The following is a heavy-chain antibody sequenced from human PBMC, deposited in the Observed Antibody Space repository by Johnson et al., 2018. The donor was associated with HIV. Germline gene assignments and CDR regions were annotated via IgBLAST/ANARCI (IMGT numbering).Heavy chain of an antibody. V-gene: IGHV3-30-3*01. J-gene: IGHJ3*02. CDR3: ARGGASDAFDI. CDR2: ISYDGSNK. Sequence: QVQLVESGGGVVQPGRSLRLSCEASEFTFSNYPMHWVRQAPGKGLEWVAVISYDGSNKYYADSVKGRFTISRDNSKNTLYLQMNSLRAEDTAVYYCARGGASDAFDIWGQGTMVTVSS. D-gene: IGHD4/OR15-4a*01. CDR1: EFTFSNYP.